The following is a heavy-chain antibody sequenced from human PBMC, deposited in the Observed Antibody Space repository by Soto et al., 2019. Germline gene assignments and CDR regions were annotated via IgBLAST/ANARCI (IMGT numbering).Heavy chain of an antibody. CDR3: GPYCSRTHGYDRFDP. J-gene: IGHJ5*02. CDR1: GGSIGSSRNY. D-gene: IGHD2-2*01. CDR2: LYYTGTP. V-gene: IGHV4-39*01. Sequence: SETLSLTCSVSGGSIGSSRNYFGWIRQPPGKGLEWIGSLYYTGTPYYNSSLKSRVPISADKSQNQVSLRRSSVSAADTALYSCGPYCSRTHGYDRFDPWGQRTLVTVS.